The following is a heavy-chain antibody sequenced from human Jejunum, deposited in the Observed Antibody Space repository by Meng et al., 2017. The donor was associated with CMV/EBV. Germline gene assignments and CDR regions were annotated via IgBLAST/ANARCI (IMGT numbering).Heavy chain of an antibody. CDR1: GYHCCNSA. V-gene: IGHV1-3*01. Sequence: SGYHCCNSAVHWVRQATGQRLELMSWITAGSINIKYSQKFQGRVTITRDTSANTAYMELSSLRSEDTAVYYCVTDPRNDGSSYSLDPWGQGTLVTVSS. CDR2: ITAGSINI. J-gene: IGHJ5*02. D-gene: IGHD3-22*01. CDR3: VTDPRNDGSSYSLDP.